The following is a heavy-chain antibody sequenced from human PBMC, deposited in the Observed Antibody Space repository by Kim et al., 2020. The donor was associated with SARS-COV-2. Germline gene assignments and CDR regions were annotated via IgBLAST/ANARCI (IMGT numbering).Heavy chain of an antibody. J-gene: IGHJ4*02. CDR3: ARAVRTTTRNSLGF. CDR1: GFTFSTYW. V-gene: IGHV3-74*01. Sequence: GGSLRLSCAASGFTFSTYWMHWVRQVPGKGLVWVSRINDDGSSTNHADSVKGRFTISRDNARNTLYLQMNSLRVEDTAVYYCARAVRTTTRNSLGFWGQGTLVTVSS. D-gene: IGHD1-26*01. CDR2: INDDGSST.